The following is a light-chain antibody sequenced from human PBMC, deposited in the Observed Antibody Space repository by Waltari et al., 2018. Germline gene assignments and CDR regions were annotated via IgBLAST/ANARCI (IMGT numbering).Light chain of an antibody. J-gene: IGLJ3*02. CDR1: SSDLGNNF. Sequence: QSVLTQPPSVSAAPGQKVTISCSGSSSDLGNNFVSWYQQFPGAAPKLLIYENKKRPSGIPDRFSGSKSGTSATLGITGLQTGDEADYYCGTWDNSMRRVFGGGTKLTVL. V-gene: IGLV1-51*02. CDR2: ENK. CDR3: GTWDNSMRRV.